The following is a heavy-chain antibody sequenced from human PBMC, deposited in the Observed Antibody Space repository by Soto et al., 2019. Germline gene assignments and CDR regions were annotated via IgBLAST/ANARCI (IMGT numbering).Heavy chain of an antibody. J-gene: IGHJ4*02. Sequence: LRLSCAASEFTFSSYWMSWVRQAPGKGLEWVANIKQDGSEKYYVDSVKGRFTISRDNAKNSLYLQMNSLRAEDTAVYYCARIFGPPSGYFDYWGQGTLVTVSS. CDR2: IKQDGSEK. CDR3: ARIFGPPSGYFDY. CDR1: EFTFSSYW. V-gene: IGHV3-7*05. D-gene: IGHD3-10*01.